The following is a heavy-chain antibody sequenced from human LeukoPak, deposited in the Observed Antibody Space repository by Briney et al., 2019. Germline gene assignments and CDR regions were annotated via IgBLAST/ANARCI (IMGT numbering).Heavy chain of an antibody. Sequence: GGSLRLSCAASGFIFSNHALHWVRQAPGKGLEWAALIRHDGSNQYYADSVKGRFTISRDNSKNTLCLQMNSLRPEDTAVYYCARDLSETYSFDFWGQGTLVTVSS. V-gene: IGHV3-30*02. J-gene: IGHJ4*02. CDR2: IRHDGSNQ. D-gene: IGHD6-19*01. CDR1: GFIFSNHA. CDR3: ARDLSETYSFDF.